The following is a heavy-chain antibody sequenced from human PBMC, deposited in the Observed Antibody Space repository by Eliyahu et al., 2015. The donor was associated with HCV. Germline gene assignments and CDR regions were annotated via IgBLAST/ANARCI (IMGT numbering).Heavy chain of an antibody. CDR3: ASLRYYYDSSGPYYFDY. CDR1: GGSISSYY. D-gene: IGHD3-22*01. CDR2: IYYSGST. Sequence: QVQLQESGPGLVKPSETLSLTCTVSGGSISSYYWSWIRQPPGKGLEWIGYIYYSGSTNYNPSLKSRVTISVDTSKNQFSLKLSSVTAADTAVYYCASLRYYYDSSGPYYFDYWGQGTLVTVSS. J-gene: IGHJ4*02. V-gene: IGHV4-59*08.